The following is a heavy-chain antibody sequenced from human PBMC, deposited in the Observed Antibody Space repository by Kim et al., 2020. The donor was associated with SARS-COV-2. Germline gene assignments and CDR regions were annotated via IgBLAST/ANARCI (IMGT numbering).Heavy chain of an antibody. V-gene: IGHV3-33*01. CDR1: GFTFSSYG. CDR2: IWYDGSNK. D-gene: IGHD3-22*01. CDR3: ARVLNPIFYYYDSSGYYYGSRDPGFDY. Sequence: GGSLRLSCAASGFTFSSYGMHWVRQAPGKGLEWVAVIWYDGSNKYYADSVKGRFTISRDNSKNTLYLQMNSLRAEDTAVYYCARVLNPIFYYYDSSGYYYGSRDPGFDYWGQGTLVTVSS. J-gene: IGHJ4*02.